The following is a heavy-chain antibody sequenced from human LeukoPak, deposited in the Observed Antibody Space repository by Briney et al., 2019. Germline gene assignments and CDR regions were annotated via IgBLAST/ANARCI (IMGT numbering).Heavy chain of an antibody. Sequence: RGSLRLSCAAAGFTFNAYDMHWVRQATGKGLEWVSYIGRAGDTYYAGSVKGRFTISREDATNSLFLQMNSLGVGDTAVYYCARDSSGWGLAVWGQGTTVTVSS. J-gene: IGHJ6*02. CDR3: ARDSSGWGLAV. CDR2: IGRAGDT. D-gene: IGHD6-19*01. V-gene: IGHV3-13*04. CDR1: GFTFNAYD.